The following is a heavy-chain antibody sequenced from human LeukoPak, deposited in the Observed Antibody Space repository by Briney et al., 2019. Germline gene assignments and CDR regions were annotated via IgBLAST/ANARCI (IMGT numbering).Heavy chain of an antibody. CDR1: GGSISSYY. J-gene: IGHJ4*02. CDR3: ARMTTVTGLDY. V-gene: IGHV4-59*08. CDR2: IYYSGST. Sequence: SETLSLTCTVSGGSISSYYWSWIQQPPGKGLEWIGYIYYSGSTNYNPSLKSRVTISVDTSKNQFSLKLSSVTAADTAVYCCARMTTVTGLDYWGQGTLVTVSS. D-gene: IGHD4-17*01.